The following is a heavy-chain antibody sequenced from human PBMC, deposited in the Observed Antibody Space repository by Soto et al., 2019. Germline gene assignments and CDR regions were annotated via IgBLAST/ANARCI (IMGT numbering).Heavy chain of an antibody. CDR2: ISGSGGST. D-gene: IGHD2-15*01. Sequence: EVQLLESGGGLVQPGGSLRLSCAASGFTFSSYAMSWVRQAPGKGLEWVSAISGSGGSTYYADSVKGRFTISRDNYKNTLYLQMNSLRAEDTAVYYCAKDRGYCSGGSCYPMSLDYWGQGTLVTVSS. CDR3: AKDRGYCSGGSCYPMSLDY. J-gene: IGHJ4*02. CDR1: GFTFSSYA. V-gene: IGHV3-23*01.